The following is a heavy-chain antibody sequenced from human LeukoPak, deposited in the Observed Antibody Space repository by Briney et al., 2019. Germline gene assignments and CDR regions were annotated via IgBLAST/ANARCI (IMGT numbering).Heavy chain of an antibody. J-gene: IGHJ6*02. CDR3: GSRDKGYYYGLDV. CDR2: ISGGGNT. D-gene: IGHD5-24*01. CDR1: GFTGSSNY. V-gene: IGHV3-66*01. Sequence: SGGSLRLSCVASGFTGSSNYMSWVRQAPGKGLEWVSIISGGGNTYYADSVKDRFTISRDNSKSTLYLQMKSLRAEDTAVYYCGSRDKGYYYGLDVWSQGTTVTVSS.